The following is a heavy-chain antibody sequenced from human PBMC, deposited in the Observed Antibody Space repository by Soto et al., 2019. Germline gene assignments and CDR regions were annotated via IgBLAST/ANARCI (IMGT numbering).Heavy chain of an antibody. CDR1: GGSISSGGYY. Sequence: QVQLQESGPGLVKPSQTLSLTCTVSGGSISSGGYYWSWIRQHPGKGLEWIGYIYYSASTYYNPPIKSRVTLAAGPPKIQFCLKLRSVTAADTALYYSARGGRRDTVMDVCCQGAPVTVSS. CDR3: ARGGRRDTVMDV. CDR2: IYYSAST. V-gene: IGHV4-31*03. J-gene: IGHJ6*02.